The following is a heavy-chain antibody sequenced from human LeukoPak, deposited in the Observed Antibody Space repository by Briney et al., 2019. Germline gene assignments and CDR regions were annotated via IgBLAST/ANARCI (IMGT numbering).Heavy chain of an antibody. CDR2: ISSSGSTI. V-gene: IGHV3-48*03. CDR3: ARGGGPTTVTTFGLWYFDL. J-gene: IGHJ2*01. Sequence: PGGSLRLSCAASGFTFSSYEMNWVRQAPGRRLEWVSYISSSGSTIYYADSVKGRFTISRDNAKNSLYLQMNSLRAEDTAVYYCARGGGPTTVTTFGLWYFDLWGRGTLVTVSS. D-gene: IGHD4-17*01. CDR1: GFTFSSYE.